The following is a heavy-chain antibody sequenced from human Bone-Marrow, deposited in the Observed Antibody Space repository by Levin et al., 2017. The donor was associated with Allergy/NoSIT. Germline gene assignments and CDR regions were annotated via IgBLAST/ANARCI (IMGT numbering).Heavy chain of an antibody. V-gene: IGHV1-69*06. J-gene: IGHJ6*02. CDR1: GGTFSSYA. CDR2: IIPIFGTA. D-gene: IGHD3-3*01. Sequence: GASVKVSCKASGGTFSSYAISWVRQAPGQGLEWMGGIIPIFGTANYAQKFQGRVTITADKSTSTAYMELSSLRSEDTAVYYCARDGGYDFWSGYYPTGNYYYYGMDGWGQGTTVTVSS. CDR3: ARDGGYDFWSGYYPTGNYYYYGMDG.